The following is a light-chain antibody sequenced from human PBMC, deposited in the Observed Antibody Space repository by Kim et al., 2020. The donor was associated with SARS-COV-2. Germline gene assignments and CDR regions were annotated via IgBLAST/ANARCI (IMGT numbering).Light chain of an antibody. J-gene: IGLJ2*01. Sequence: VALEQTARITRGGNNSGSKDVHWYQKKPGQAPVLVIYRDSNRPSGIPERFSGSNAGNTATLTISRAQAGDEADYYCQVWDSSTAVVFGGGTQLTVL. CDR3: QVWDSSTAVV. V-gene: IGLV3-9*01. CDR2: RDS. CDR1: NSGSKD.